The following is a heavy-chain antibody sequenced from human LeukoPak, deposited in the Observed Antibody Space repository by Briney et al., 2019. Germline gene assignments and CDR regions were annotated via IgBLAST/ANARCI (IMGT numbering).Heavy chain of an antibody. CDR1: GYTLTELS. Sequence: ASVKVSCKVSGYTLTELSMHWVRQAPGKGLEWMGGFDPGDGEAIYAQKFQGRVTMTEDTSTDTAYMELSSLRSEDTAVYYCATGGGSYWGGLFDYWGQGTLVTVSS. CDR3: ATGGGSYWGGLFDY. V-gene: IGHV1-24*01. CDR2: FDPGDGEA. D-gene: IGHD1-26*01. J-gene: IGHJ4*02.